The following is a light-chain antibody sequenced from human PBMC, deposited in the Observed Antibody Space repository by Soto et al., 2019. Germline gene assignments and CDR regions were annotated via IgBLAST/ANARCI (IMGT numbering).Light chain of an antibody. CDR2: YVS. J-gene: IGLJ1*01. V-gene: IGLV2-11*01. CDR3: CSYATTFYV. CDR1: TIDVDSSNY. Sequence: QSVLTPPRSVSGSPGQSVTISCTGPTIDVDSSNYVSWYQQHPGKAPKLMIYYVSERPSGFPDRFSGSKSGSTSSMTISGLQAEDQADYYCCSYATTFYVFGSGTKVTVL.